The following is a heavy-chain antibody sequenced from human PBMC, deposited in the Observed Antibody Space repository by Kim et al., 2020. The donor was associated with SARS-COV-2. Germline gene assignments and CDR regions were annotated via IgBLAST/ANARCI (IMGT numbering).Heavy chain of an antibody. J-gene: IGHJ4*02. CDR3: ARGGWNDDGDFLVDY. V-gene: IGHV3-13*01. Sequence: GSGKGRFTISRENAKNSLYLQMNSVRAGDTGVYYCARGGWNDDGDFLVDYWGQGTLVTVSS. D-gene: IGHD4-17*01.